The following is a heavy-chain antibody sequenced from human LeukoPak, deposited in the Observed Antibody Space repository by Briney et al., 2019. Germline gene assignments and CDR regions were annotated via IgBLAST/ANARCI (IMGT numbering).Heavy chain of an antibody. CDR1: GGTFSSYA. V-gene: IGHV1-69*04. Sequence: VASVKVSCKASGGTFSSYAISWVRQAPGQGLEWMGRIIPILGIANYAQKFQGRVTITADKSTSTAYMELSSLRSEDTAVYYCAAGDSSSWSRSDYWGQGTLVTVSS. D-gene: IGHD6-13*01. CDR2: IIPILGIA. CDR3: AAGDSSSWSRSDY. J-gene: IGHJ4*02.